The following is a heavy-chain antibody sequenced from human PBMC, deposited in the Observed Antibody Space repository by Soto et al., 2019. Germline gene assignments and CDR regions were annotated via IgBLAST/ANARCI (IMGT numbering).Heavy chain of an antibody. D-gene: IGHD6-19*01. CDR1: GGSIISYY. V-gene: IGHV4-59*01. CDR2: IYSSGST. CDR3: ARGQWLANDAFDI. Sequence: QVQLQESGPGLVKPSETLSLTCTVSGGSIISYYWSWIRQPPGKGLEWIGYIYSSGSTNYNPSLKSRVILSVDTSKNQFSLKLSSVTAADTAVYYCARGQWLANDAFDIWGQGTMVTVSS. J-gene: IGHJ3*02.